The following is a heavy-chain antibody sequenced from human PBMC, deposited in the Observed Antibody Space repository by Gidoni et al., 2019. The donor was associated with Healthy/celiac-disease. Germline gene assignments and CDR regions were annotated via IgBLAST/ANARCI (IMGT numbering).Heavy chain of an antibody. CDR2: IKQDGSEK. CDR1: GFTFSSYW. Sequence: EVQLVESGGGLVQPGGSLRLSCAASGFTFSSYWMSWVRQAPGKGLEWVANIKQDGSEKYYVDSVKGRFTISRDNAKNSLYLQMNSLRAEDTAVYYCARDGYGDYAEFDYWGQGTLVTVSS. V-gene: IGHV3-7*01. J-gene: IGHJ4*02. CDR3: ARDGYGDYAEFDY. D-gene: IGHD4-17*01.